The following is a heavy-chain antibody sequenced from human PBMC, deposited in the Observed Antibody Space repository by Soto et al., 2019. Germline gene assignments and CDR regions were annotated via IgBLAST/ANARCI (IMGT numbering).Heavy chain of an antibody. CDR3: ARGTPSNYDFWSEGP. CDR1: GYTFTSYD. V-gene: IGHV1-8*01. J-gene: IGHJ4*02. CDR2: MNPNSGNT. Sequence: GASVKVSCKASGYTFTSYDINWVRQATGQGLEWMGWMNPNSGNTGYAQKFQGRVTMTRNTSISTAYMELSSLRSEDTAVYYCARGTPSNYDFWSEGPWGQGTLVTVSS. D-gene: IGHD3-3*01.